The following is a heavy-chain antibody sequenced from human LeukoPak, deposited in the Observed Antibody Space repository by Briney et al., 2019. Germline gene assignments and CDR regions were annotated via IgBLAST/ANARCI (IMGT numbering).Heavy chain of an antibody. CDR3: ARGRHILTSPNDSDV. V-gene: IGHV1-18*01. CDR1: GYAFNTNA. CDR2: ISGYNGKT. J-gene: IGHJ6*02. Sequence: ASVKVSCMASGYAFNTNAIILVRQAPGQGLEWMGWISGYNGKTNYAQKFQGRVTMTTDTSTSTAYMELRSLRSDDTAVYYCARGRHILTSPNDSDVWGQGTTVIVSS. D-gene: IGHD3-9*01.